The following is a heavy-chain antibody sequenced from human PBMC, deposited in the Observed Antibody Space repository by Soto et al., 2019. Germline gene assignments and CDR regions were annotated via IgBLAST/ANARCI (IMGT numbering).Heavy chain of an antibody. Sequence: SETLSLTCTVSGDSISSDGYYWSWMRQHPGKGLEWIGYIYYSGSSYYNPSLKSRVTISVDASKNQFSLKLSSVTAADTAVYYCARVSYGMDVWGQGTTVTVSS. CDR3: ARVSYGMDV. CDR1: GDSISSDGYY. CDR2: IYYSGSS. V-gene: IGHV4-31*03. J-gene: IGHJ6*02.